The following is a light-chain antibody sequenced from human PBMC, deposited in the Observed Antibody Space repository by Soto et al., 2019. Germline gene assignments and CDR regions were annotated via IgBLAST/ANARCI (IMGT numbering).Light chain of an antibody. CDR3: AAWDDSLNGVV. V-gene: IGLV1-44*01. Sequence: QSVLTQTPSASGTPGQRVSIYCYGSSTNIGRNTVIRYQQVPETTPKVLIYSNSQRPSGVPDRFSGSKSGTSACLAISGLQSDDEADYYCAAWDDSLNGVVFGCGTKLTVL. J-gene: IGLJ2*01. CDR1: STNIGRNT. CDR2: SNS.